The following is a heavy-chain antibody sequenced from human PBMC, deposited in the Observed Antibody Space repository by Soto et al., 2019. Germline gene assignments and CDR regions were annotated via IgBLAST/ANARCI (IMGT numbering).Heavy chain of an antibody. V-gene: IGHV1-3*01. CDR1: GYTFTSYA. CDR3: ARVYCSSTSCYYYYGMDV. CDR2: INAGNGNT. D-gene: IGHD2-2*01. J-gene: IGHJ6*02. Sequence: ASVKVSCKASGYTFTSYAMHWVRQAPGQRLEWMGWINAGNGNTKYSQKFQGRVTITRDTSASTAYMELSSLRSEDTAVYYCARVYCSSTSCYYYYGMDVWGQGATVTVSS.